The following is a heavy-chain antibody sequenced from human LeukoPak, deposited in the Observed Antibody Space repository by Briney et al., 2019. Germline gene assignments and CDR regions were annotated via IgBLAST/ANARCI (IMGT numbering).Heavy chain of an antibody. D-gene: IGHD6-6*01. Sequence: GESLKISCKGSGYSFTFYWIGWVRQMPGKGLEWMGIIYFGDSDTRYSPSFQGQVAISADKSISTAYLQWSSLKASDSAMYYCARTIATRLFREDPYFYYMDVWGKGTTVTVSS. V-gene: IGHV5-51*01. CDR3: ARTIATRLFREDPYFYYMDV. CDR1: GYSFTFYW. J-gene: IGHJ6*03. CDR2: IYFGDSDT.